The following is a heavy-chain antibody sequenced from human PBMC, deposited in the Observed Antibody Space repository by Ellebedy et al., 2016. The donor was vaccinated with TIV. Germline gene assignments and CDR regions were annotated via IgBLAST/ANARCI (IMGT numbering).Heavy chain of an antibody. V-gene: IGHV3-23*01. CDR3: AKEWVGAPMGAFDI. CDR2: ISGSGVST. Sequence: GGSLRLSCAASGFTVSNYAMSWVRQAPGKGLEWVSAISGSGVSTYFADSVKGRFTISRDNSKNTRYLQMNSLRAEDTAVYYCAKEWVGAPMGAFDIWGQGTMVTVSS. D-gene: IGHD1-26*01. CDR1: GFTVSNYA. J-gene: IGHJ3*02.